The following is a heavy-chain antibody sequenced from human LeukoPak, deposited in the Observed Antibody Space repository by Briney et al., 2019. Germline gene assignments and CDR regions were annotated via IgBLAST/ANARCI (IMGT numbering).Heavy chain of an antibody. Sequence: SETLSLTCTVSGGSMNDYYWSWIRQTAGKGLEWIARIQSGKSSDCNPALKSRVDMSLDTSKNQLSLRLSSVTAADTAVYYCARGSTSGWYQPQDYWGQGTLVTVSS. CDR2: IQSGKSS. CDR3: ARGSTSGWYQPQDY. D-gene: IGHD6-19*01. CDR1: GGSMNDYY. J-gene: IGHJ4*02. V-gene: IGHV4-4*07.